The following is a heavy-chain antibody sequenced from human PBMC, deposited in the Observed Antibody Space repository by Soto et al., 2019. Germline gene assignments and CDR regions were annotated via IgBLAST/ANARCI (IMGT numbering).Heavy chain of an antibody. Sequence: GASVKVSCKASGGTFSSYAISWVRQAPGQGLEWMGWISAYNGNTNYAQKLQGRVTMTTDTSTSTAYMELRSLRSDDTAVYYCASSYCGGDCSVLYYYYGMDVWGQGTTVTVSS. CDR3: ASSYCGGDCSVLYYYYGMDV. V-gene: IGHV1-18*01. CDR2: ISAYNGNT. J-gene: IGHJ6*02. D-gene: IGHD2-21*02. CDR1: GGTFSSYA.